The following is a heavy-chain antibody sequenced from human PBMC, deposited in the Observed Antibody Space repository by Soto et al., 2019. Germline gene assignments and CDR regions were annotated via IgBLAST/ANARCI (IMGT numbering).Heavy chain of an antibody. V-gene: IGHV3-23*01. CDR1: GFTFDNYG. CDR3: CGWYKGNCFDP. D-gene: IGHD6-19*01. Sequence: EVQLLESGGGLVQPGGSLRLSCAASGFTFDNYGMSWVRQAPGKGPEWVSSISTTGGGTYYADSVKGRFTISRDNSKNTLFLQMNSLRAEDTAVYYCCGWYKGNCFDPWGQGSLVTVSS. CDR2: ISTTGGGT. J-gene: IGHJ5*02.